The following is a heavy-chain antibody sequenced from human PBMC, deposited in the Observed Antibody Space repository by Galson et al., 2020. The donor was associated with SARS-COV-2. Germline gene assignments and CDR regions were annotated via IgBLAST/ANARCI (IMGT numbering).Heavy chain of an antibody. J-gene: IGHJ5*02. V-gene: IGHV3-33*06. CDR1: GFTFSSYG. CDR3: AKGANWFDP. Sequence: GSLRLSCAASGFTFSSYGMHWVRQAPGKGLEWVAVIWYDGSNKYYADSVKGRFTISRDNSKNTLYLQMNSLRAEDTAVYYCAKGANWFDPWGQGTLVTVSS. CDR2: IWYDGSNK.